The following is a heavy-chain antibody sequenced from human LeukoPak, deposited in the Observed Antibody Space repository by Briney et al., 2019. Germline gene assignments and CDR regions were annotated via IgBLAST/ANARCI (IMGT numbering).Heavy chain of an antibody. V-gene: IGHV4-59*01. CDR2: IYYSGST. D-gene: IGHD3-10*01. J-gene: IGHJ5*02. CDR1: GGSISSYY. CDR3: ARERSYYYGSGSYNRFDP. Sequence: PSETLSLTCTVSGGSISSYYWSWIRQPPGKGLEWIGYIYYSGSTNYNPSLKSRVTISVDTSKNQFSLKLSSVTAADTAVYYCARERSYYYGSGSYNRFDPWGQGTLVTVSS.